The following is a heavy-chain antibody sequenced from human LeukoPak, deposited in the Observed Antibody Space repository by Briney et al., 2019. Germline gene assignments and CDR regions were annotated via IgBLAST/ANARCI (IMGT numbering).Heavy chain of an antibody. CDR2: IYYSVST. CDR1: GGSISSHY. Sequence: SETLSLTCTVSGGSISSHYWSWIRQPPGKGLEWIGYIYYSVSTNYNPSLKSRVTISVYTSKNQFSLKLSSVPAADKAMYYCARDPADDYGGKGEDYWGQGTLVIVSS. V-gene: IGHV4-59*11. J-gene: IGHJ4*02. CDR3: ARDPADDYGGKGEDY. D-gene: IGHD4-23*01.